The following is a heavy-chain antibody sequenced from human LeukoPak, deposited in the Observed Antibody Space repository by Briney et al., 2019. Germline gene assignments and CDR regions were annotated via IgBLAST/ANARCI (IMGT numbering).Heavy chain of an antibody. J-gene: IGHJ4*02. CDR2: IYYSGST. CDR3: ARRDRYNYGHDY. Sequence: SQTLSLTCTVTGGSISSGDYYWSWIRQPPGKGLEWIGYIYYSGSTYYNPSLKSRVTISVDTSKNQFSLKLSSVTAADTAVYYCARRDRYNYGHDYWGQGTLVTVSS. D-gene: IGHD5-18*01. CDR1: GGSISSGDYY. V-gene: IGHV4-30-4*01.